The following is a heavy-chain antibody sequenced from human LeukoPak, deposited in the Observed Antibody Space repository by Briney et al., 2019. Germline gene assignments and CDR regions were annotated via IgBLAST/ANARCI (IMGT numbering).Heavy chain of an antibody. CDR1: GYTFTSYY. D-gene: IGHD1-26*01. Sequence: ASVKVSCKASGYTFTSYYMHWVRQAPGQGLEWMGIINPSGGSTSYAQKFQGRVTMTRDTSTSTVYMELSSLRSEDTAVYYCARDFDQYSGRFGGFGHDFWGQGTLVTVSS. V-gene: IGHV1-46*01. CDR2: INPSGGST. J-gene: IGHJ4*02. CDR3: ARDFDQYSGRFGGFGHDF.